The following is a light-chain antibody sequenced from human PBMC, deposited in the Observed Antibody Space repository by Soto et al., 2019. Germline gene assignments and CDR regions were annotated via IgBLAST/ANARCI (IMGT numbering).Light chain of an antibody. V-gene: IGKV1-5*03. J-gene: IGKJ1*01. CDR1: QTISSW. CDR2: KAS. Sequence: DSQMTQNPSTQSGSVGDRVTITSRDSQTISSWLAWYQQKPGKAPKLLIYKASTLKSGVPSRFSGSGSGTEFTLTVSSLQPDDFATYYCHPYHNFPRTFGQGTKVDIK. CDR3: HPYHNFPRT.